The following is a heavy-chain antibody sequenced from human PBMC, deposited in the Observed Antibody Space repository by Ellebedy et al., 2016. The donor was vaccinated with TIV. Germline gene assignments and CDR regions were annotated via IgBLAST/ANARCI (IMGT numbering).Heavy chain of an antibody. CDR1: DGSISNYY. Sequence: SETLSLXXTVSDGSISNYYWSWIRQPPGKGLEWIGYIYYTGSPTYNPSLRSRLTISLDTSKNQFSLNLSSVIAADTAVYFCARVQTTMEVFDFWGQGTLVTVSS. J-gene: IGHJ4*02. CDR2: IYYTGSP. D-gene: IGHD5-18*01. CDR3: ARVQTTMEVFDF. V-gene: IGHV4-59*01.